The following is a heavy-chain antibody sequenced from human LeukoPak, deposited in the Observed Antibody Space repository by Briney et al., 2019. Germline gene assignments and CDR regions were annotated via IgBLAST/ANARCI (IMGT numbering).Heavy chain of an antibody. CDR3: ARVNGLGQWLVRGDYFDY. Sequence: GWSLRLSCAASGFTFSSYGMHWVRQAPGKGLEWVAFIRYDESNKYYADSVKGRFTISRDNSKNTLYLQMNSLRTEDTAVYYCARVNGLGQWLVRGDYFDYWGQGTLVIVSS. CDR2: IRYDESNK. CDR1: GFTFSSYG. D-gene: IGHD6-19*01. J-gene: IGHJ4*02. V-gene: IGHV3-30*02.